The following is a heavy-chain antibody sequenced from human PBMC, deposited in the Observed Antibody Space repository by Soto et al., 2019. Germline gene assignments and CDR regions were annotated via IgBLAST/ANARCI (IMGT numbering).Heavy chain of an antibody. CDR3: LSRDGYNLDY. CDR2: IKQDGGEK. CDR1: GFTFTNYW. D-gene: IGHD5-12*01. J-gene: IGHJ4*02. Sequence: GGSLRLSXAASGFTFTNYWMSWVRQAPGKGLEWVANIKQDGGEKYYVDSVKGRFTISRDNAKNSLYLQMSSLRAEDTAVYYCLSRDGYNLDYWGQGTLVTVSS. V-gene: IGHV3-7*01.